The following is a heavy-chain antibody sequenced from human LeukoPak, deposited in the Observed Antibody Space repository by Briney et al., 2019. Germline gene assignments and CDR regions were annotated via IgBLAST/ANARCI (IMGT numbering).Heavy chain of an antibody. J-gene: IGHJ4*02. CDR3: ARLWVDWYFDY. CDR1: GYSFTGSW. D-gene: IGHD3-9*01. Sequence: GESLKISCKGSGYSFTGSWIGWVRQMPGKGLEWMGMIYPGDSDTRYSPSFQGQVTISADKSISTAYLQWSSLKASDTAMYYCARLWVDWYFDYWGQGTLVTVSS. CDR2: IYPGDSDT. V-gene: IGHV5-51*01.